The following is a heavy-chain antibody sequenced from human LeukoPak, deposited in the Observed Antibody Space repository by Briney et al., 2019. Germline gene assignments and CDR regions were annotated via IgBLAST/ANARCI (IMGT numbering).Heavy chain of an antibody. V-gene: IGHV4-34*01. Sequence: SETLSLTCAVYGGSFSGYYWSWIRQPPGKGLEWIGEVNHSGSTNYNPSLKSRVTISVDTSKNQFSLKLSSVTAADTAVYYCARRVAELRFDYWGQGTLVTVSS. J-gene: IGHJ4*02. D-gene: IGHD1-26*01. CDR2: VNHSGST. CDR1: GGSFSGYY. CDR3: ARRVAELRFDY.